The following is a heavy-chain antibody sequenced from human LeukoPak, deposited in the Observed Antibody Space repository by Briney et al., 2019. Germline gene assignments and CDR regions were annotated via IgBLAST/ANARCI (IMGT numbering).Heavy chain of an antibody. J-gene: IGHJ3*02. D-gene: IGHD5-18*01. CDR1: GGSFSGYY. Sequence: SETLSPTCAVYGGSFSGYYWSWIRQPPGKGLEWIGEINHSGSTNYNPSLKSRVTISVDTSKNQFSLKLTSVTAADTAVYYCARDVPTVQLWRTDAFDIWGQGTMVTVSS. CDR2: INHSGST. CDR3: ARDVPTVQLWRTDAFDI. V-gene: IGHV4-34*01.